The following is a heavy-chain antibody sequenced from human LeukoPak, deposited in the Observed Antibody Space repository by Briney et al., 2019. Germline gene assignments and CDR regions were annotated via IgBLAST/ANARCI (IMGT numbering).Heavy chain of an antibody. Sequence: ASVKVSCTASGYKFTDDYMHWVRHAPGQGLEFMGWINPDSGFTNYAQKFKGRVTMTRDTSISTAYLEVRGLTSDDTAVYYCVPTAEAYTSWWKVWGQGTLVTVSS. CDR2: INPDSGFT. CDR1: GYKFTDDY. J-gene: IGHJ1*01. CDR3: VPTAEAYTSWWKV. V-gene: IGHV1-2*02. D-gene: IGHD3-16*01.